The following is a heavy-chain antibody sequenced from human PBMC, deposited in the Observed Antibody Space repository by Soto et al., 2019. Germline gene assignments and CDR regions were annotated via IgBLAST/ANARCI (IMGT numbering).Heavy chain of an antibody. V-gene: IGHV4-30-2*01. CDR3: ARSGSSYYDILTGPLRANWFDP. J-gene: IGHJ5*02. D-gene: IGHD3-9*01. CDR1: GGSISSGGYS. CDR2: IYHSGST. Sequence: SQTLFLTCAVSGGSISSGGYSWSWIRQPPGKGLEWIGYIYHSGSTYYNPSLKSRVTISVDRSKNQFSLKLSSVTAADTAVYYCARSGSSYYDILTGPLRANWFDPWGQGTLVTVSS.